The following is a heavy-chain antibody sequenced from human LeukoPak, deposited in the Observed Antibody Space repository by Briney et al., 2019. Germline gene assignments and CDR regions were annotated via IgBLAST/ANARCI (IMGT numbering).Heavy chain of an antibody. V-gene: IGHV3-33*01. CDR3: VEFYCSGGSCLDY. J-gene: IGHJ4*02. CDR2: IWFDGSTK. CDR1: GFTFSSYG. Sequence: GGSLRLSCAASGFTFSSYGMHWVRQAPGKGLEWVAVIWFDGSTKYYGDSVKGRFTISRDNSKNTLYLQMNSLRGEDTAVYYCVEFYCSGGSCLDYWGQGTLVTVSS. D-gene: IGHD2-15*01.